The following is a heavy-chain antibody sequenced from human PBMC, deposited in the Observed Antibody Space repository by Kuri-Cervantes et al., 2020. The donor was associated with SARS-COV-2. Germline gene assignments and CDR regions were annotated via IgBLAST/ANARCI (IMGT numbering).Heavy chain of an antibody. CDR1: GGSFSGYY. V-gene: IGHV4-34*01. CDR2: INHSGST. Sequence: GSLRLSCAVYGGSFSGYYWSWIRQPPGKGLEWIGEINHSGSTNYNPSLKSRVTISIDTSKNQFSLKLGSVTAADTAVYYCARGRGALGYCSSTSCYRGWYFDYWGQGTLVTVSS. D-gene: IGHD2-2*01. CDR3: ARGRGALGYCSSTSCYRGWYFDY. J-gene: IGHJ4*02.